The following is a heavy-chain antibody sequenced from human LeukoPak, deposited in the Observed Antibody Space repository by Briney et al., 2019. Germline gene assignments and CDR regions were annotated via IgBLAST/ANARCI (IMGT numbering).Heavy chain of an antibody. CDR3: ARDLIWFGERDAFDI. V-gene: IGHV4-39*07. CDR1: GGSISSSSYY. D-gene: IGHD3-10*01. Sequence: SETLSLTCTVSGGSISSSSYYWGWIRQPPGKGLEWIGSIYYSGSTYYNPSLKSRVTISVDTSKNQFSLKLSSVTAADTAVYYCARDLIWFGERDAFDIWGQGTMVTVSS. J-gene: IGHJ3*02. CDR2: IYYSGST.